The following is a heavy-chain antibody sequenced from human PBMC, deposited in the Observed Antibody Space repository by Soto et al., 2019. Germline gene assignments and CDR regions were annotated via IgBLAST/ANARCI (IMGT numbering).Heavy chain of an antibody. V-gene: IGHV1-18*01. CDR3: ARNSRPRIAARHDAFDI. CDR1: GYTFTSYG. D-gene: IGHD6-6*01. Sequence: RASVKVSCKASGYTFTSYGISWVRQAPGQGLEWMGWISAYNGNTNYAQKLQGRVTMTTDTSTSTAYMELRSLRSDDTAVYYCARNSRPRIAARHDAFDIWGQGTMVTVSS. CDR2: ISAYNGNT. J-gene: IGHJ3*02.